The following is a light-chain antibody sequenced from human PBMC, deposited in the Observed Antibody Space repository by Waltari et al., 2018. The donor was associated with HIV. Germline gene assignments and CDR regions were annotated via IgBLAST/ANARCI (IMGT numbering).Light chain of an antibody. CDR1: QTVDSD. Sequence: ERVMTQSPTTLSVSPGERATLSCRASQTVDSDLAWYQQRPGQPPRLLISGASTRATGIPARFSGSGSGTEFTLTINSLQSEDFAVYYRQQYNNWPYTFGQGTRLDIK. CDR2: GAS. V-gene: IGKV3-15*01. CDR3: QQYNNWPYT. J-gene: IGKJ2*01.